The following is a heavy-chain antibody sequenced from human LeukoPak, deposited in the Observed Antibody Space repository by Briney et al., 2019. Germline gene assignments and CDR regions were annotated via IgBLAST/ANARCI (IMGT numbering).Heavy chain of an antibody. J-gene: IGHJ4*02. CDR3: ARDHGIDYYDSSGYYGGYFDY. CDR1: GLTVSTNY. V-gene: IGHV3-33*08. Sequence: GSLRLSCAATGLTVSTNYMSWVRQAPGRGLEWVAVIWYDGSNKYYADSVKGRFTISRDNSKNTLYLQMNSLRAEDTAVYYCARDHGIDYYDSSGYYGGYFDYWGQGTLVTVSS. D-gene: IGHD3-22*01. CDR2: IWYDGSNK.